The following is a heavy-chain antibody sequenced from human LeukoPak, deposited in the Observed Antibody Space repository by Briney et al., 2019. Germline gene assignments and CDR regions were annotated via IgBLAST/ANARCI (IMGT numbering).Heavy chain of an antibody. CDR1: GGSVSSGSYY. V-gene: IGHV4-61*02. CDR2: IYTSGISGIT. CDR3: ARGKGPFDP. J-gene: IGHJ5*02. Sequence: SQTLSLTCTVSGGSVSSGSYYWSWIRQPAGKGLEWIGRIYTSGISGITNYNPSLKSRVTISLSTSKNQFSLKLSSVTAADTAVYYCARGKGPFDPWGQGTLVTVSS.